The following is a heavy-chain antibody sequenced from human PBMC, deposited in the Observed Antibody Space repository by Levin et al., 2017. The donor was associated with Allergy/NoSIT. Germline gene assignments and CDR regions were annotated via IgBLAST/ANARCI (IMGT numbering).Heavy chain of an antibody. D-gene: IGHD3-22*01. CDR3: AGAAYDGSGYYSRLNVDH. V-gene: IGHV1-69*02. J-gene: IGHJ4*02. CDR2: ILPSLNIA. Sequence: SVKVSCKASGGIFSSYTISWVRQAPGQGLEWMGRILPSLNIANYPQKLQGRVTITADTSTSTAYMELSSLRSEDTAVYYCAGAAYDGSGYYSRLNVDHWGQGTLVTVS. CDR1: GGIFSSYT.